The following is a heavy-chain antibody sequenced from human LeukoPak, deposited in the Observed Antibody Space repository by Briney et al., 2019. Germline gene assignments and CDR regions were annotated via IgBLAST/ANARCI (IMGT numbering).Heavy chain of an antibody. J-gene: IGHJ4*02. D-gene: IGHD5-24*01. CDR2: ISGSTAGT. CDR1: GFTFSSYA. V-gene: IGHV3-23*01. CDR3: AKGRWLQNYFDY. Sequence: GGSLRLSCAASGFTFSSYAMNWVRQAPGKGLEWVSAISGSTAGTRYADSVKGRFTISRDNSKNTLYLQMSSLRAEDTAVYYCAKGRWLQNYFDYWGQGTLVSVSS.